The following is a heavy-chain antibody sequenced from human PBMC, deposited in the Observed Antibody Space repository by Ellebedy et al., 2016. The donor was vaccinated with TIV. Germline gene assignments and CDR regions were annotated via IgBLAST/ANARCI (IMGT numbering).Heavy chain of an antibody. CDR2: ISSSSSTI. CDR3: ARDLYSSSGPSFYYYYGMDV. CDR1: GFTFNVYS. Sequence: GGSLRLXCVASGFTFNVYSMNWVRQAPGKGLEWVSSISSSSSTIYYADSVKGRFTISRDNAKNSLYLQMNSLRAEDTAVYYCARDLYSSSGPSFYYYYGMDVWGQGTTVTVSS. D-gene: IGHD6-13*01. J-gene: IGHJ6*02. V-gene: IGHV3-48*01.